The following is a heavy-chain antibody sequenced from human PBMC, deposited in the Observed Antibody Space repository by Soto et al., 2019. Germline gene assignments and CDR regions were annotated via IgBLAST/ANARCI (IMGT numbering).Heavy chain of an antibody. CDR3: ARGGTDDFWSGYYMGYYYGMDV. CDR1: GGSISSYY. J-gene: IGHJ6*02. D-gene: IGHD3-3*01. CDR2: IYYSGST. V-gene: IGHV4-59*13. Sequence: SETLSLTCTVSGGSISSYYWSWIGQAPGKGLEWIGYIYYSGSTNYNPSLKSRVTISVDTSKNQFSLKLSSVTAADTAVYYCARGGTDDFWSGYYMGYYYGMDVWGQGTTVTVSS.